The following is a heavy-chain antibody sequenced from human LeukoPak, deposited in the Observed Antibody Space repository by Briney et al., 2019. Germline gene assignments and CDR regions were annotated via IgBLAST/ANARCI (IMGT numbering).Heavy chain of an antibody. J-gene: IGHJ4*02. D-gene: IGHD1-26*01. CDR2: ISLRGLT. Sequence: SETLSLTCGVSGGSISGTNWWSWVRQPPGQGLEWIGEISLRGLTNYNPSLRSRLTMSLDESKNQVSLNLTSVTAADTAVYYCTRESGPYCPFGYWGQGTLVVVPS. CDR3: TRESGPYCPFGY. V-gene: IGHV4-4*02. CDR1: GGSISGTNW.